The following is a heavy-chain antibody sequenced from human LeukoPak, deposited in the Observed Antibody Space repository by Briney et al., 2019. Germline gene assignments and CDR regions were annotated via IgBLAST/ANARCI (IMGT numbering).Heavy chain of an antibody. CDR2: INPSGGST. CDR3: ARESKWEHVDY. CDR1: GYTFTSYY. D-gene: IGHD1-26*01. J-gene: IGHJ4*02. Sequence: ASVKVSCEASGYTFTSYYLHWVRQAPGQGLEWMGIINPSGGSTSYAQKFQGRVTMTRDTSTSTVYMELSSLRSEDTAVYYCARESKWEHVDYWGQGTLVTVSS. V-gene: IGHV1-46*01.